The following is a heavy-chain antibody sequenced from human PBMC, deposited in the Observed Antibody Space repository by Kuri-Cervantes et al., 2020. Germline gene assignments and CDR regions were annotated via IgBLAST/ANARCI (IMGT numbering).Heavy chain of an antibody. CDR1: GGSISSGGYY. CDR2: IYYSGST. V-gene: IGHV4-31*03. D-gene: IGHD2-15*01. Sequence: LRLSCTVSGGSISSGGYYWSWIRQHPGKGLEWIGYIYYSGSTYYNPSLKSRVTISVDTSNNQFSLKLSSVTAADTAVYYCARLGYCSGGSCQNEAFDIWGQGTTVTVSS. J-gene: IGHJ3*02. CDR3: ARLGYCSGGSCQNEAFDI.